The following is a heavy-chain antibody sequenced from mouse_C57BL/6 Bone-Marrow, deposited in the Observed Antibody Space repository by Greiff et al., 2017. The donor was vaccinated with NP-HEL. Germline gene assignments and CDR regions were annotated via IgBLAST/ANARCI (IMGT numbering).Heavy chain of an antibody. Sequence: VQLQQSGAELVRPGASVKLSCTASGFNIKDDYMHWVKQRPEQGLEWIGWIDPENGDTEYASKFQGKATITADTSSNTAYLQLSSLTSEDTAVYYCTRDYGKGSYYFDDWGQGTTLTVSS. J-gene: IGHJ2*01. CDR2: IDPENGDT. CDR3: TRDYGKGSYYFDD. V-gene: IGHV14-4*01. CDR1: GFNIKDDY. D-gene: IGHD2-1*01.